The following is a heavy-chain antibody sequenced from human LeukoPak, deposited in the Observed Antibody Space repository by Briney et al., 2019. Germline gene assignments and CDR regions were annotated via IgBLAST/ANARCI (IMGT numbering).Heavy chain of an antibody. J-gene: IGHJ4*02. CDR1: GFTFSSYA. CDR3: AKGPYQQLFGY. V-gene: IGHV3-23*01. CDR2: ISGSGGST. Sequence: TGGSLRLSCAASGFTFSSYAMSWVRQAPGKGLEWVSAISGSGGSTYYADSVKGRFTISRDNSMNTLYLQMNSLRAEDTAVYYCAKGPYQQLFGYWGQGTLVTVSS. D-gene: IGHD2-2*01.